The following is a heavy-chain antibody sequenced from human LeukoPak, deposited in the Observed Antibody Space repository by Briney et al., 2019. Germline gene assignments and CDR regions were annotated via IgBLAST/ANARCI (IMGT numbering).Heavy chain of an antibody. Sequence: GGSLRLSCAASGFNLNSYSMHWVRQAPGKGLEWVAVISYNGSQKYYADSVKGRFSISRDNSRNIMNLQTDSLRPEDTALYYCARAMVRGVIPYWGQGTLVTVSS. J-gene: IGHJ4*02. CDR3: ARAMVRGVIPY. V-gene: IGHV3-30*04. CDR2: ISYNGSQK. CDR1: GFNLNSYS. D-gene: IGHD3-10*01.